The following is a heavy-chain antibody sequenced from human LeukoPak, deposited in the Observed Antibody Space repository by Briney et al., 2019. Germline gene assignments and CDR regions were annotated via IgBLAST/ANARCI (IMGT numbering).Heavy chain of an antibody. V-gene: IGHV3-11*05. J-gene: IGHJ4*02. CDR1: GFTFSNYS. CDR3: ARARFGAVTGDIL. Sequence: GGSLRLSCAASGFTFSNYSMSWVRQAPGKGLEWVSSISSSGSYTNYADSVKGRFTISRDNAKNSLYLQMNSLRAEDTAIYYCARARFGAVTGDILWGQGTLVTVS. CDR2: ISSSGSYT. D-gene: IGHD3-10*01.